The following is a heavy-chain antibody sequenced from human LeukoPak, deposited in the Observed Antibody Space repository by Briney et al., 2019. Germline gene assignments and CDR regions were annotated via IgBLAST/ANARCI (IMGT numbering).Heavy chain of an antibody. CDR3: AKDCCGDSFFDY. V-gene: IGHV3-23*01. Sequence: GASLRLSCAASGFTFKNYGMAWVRKPQGKGLKWFSTPGEQYDDTHYADSVKGRFTISRDNSKNTVFLLMNSLRAEDTAVYYCAKDCCGDSFFDYWGQGALVAVSS. D-gene: IGHD2-21*02. CDR1: GFTFKNYG. CDR2: PGEQYDDT. J-gene: IGHJ4*02.